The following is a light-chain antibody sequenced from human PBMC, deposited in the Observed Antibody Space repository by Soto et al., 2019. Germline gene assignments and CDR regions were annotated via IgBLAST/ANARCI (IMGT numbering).Light chain of an antibody. CDR1: SSDVGGYNY. Sequence: QSVLTQPASVSGSPGQSITISCTGTSSDVGGYNYVSWYQQHPGKAPKLMIYDVSNRPSGVSNRFSGSKSGNTASLTISGIQAEDEADYYCSSYTSSSSSYVFGTGTKLTVL. CDR3: SSYTSSSSSYV. J-gene: IGLJ1*01. V-gene: IGLV2-14*01. CDR2: DVS.